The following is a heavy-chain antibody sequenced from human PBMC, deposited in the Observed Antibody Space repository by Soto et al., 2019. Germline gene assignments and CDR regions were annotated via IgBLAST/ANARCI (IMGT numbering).Heavy chain of an antibody. CDR1: GYTFFTYD. D-gene: IGHD5-12*01. V-gene: IGHV1-18*01. CDR3: ARHRGPTTSENWFDP. Sequence: ASVKVSCKASGYTFFTYDISWVRQAPGQGREWMGWISNYSGDTKYAQTFQGRVTMTTDTSTTTAYLQLRSLRSDDTAVYYCARHRGPTTSENWFDPWGQGTLVTVSS. CDR2: ISNYSGDT. J-gene: IGHJ5*02.